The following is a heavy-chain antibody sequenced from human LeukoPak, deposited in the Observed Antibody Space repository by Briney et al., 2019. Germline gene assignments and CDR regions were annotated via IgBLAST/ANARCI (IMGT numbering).Heavy chain of an antibody. Sequence: GRSLRLSCAASGFTFSSYGMHWVRQAPGKGLEWVAVIWYDGSNKYYADSVKGRFTISRDNSKNTLYLQMSSLRAEDTAVYYCAGLAAAAGTSESLIDYWGQGTLVTVSS. V-gene: IGHV3-33*01. CDR3: AGLAAAAGTSESLIDY. D-gene: IGHD6-13*01. J-gene: IGHJ4*02. CDR2: IWYDGSNK. CDR1: GFTFSSYG.